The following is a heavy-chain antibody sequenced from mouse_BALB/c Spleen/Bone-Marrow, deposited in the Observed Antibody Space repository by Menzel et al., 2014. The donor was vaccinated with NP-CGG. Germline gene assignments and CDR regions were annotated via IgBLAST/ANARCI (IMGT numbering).Heavy chain of an antibody. V-gene: IGHV3-2*02. CDR1: GYSITSDYA. J-gene: IGHJ3*01. CDR3: ARDYGYSWFAY. CDR2: ISYSGTT. Sequence: QLQQSGPGLVKPSLSLSLTCSVSGYSITSDYAWNWIRQFPGNKLEWMGYISYSGTTSYNPSLKSRISITRDTSKNQFFLQLNSVTTEDTATYFCARDYGYSWFAYWGLGTLVTVSA. D-gene: IGHD1-2*01.